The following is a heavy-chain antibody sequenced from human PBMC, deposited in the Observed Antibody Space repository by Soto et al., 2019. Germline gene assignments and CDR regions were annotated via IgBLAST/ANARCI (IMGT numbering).Heavy chain of an antibody. Sequence: ASVKVSCKASGYTFITYDINWVRQATGQGLEWMGWMNPSNGNAGYAQKFQGRLTMTRNTSISTAYMELSSLRSDDTAVYFCARRHERSGPNHFDSWGQGYLVTVSS. CDR2: MNPSNGNA. J-gene: IGHJ4*02. D-gene: IGHD6-25*01. CDR1: GYTFITYD. V-gene: IGHV1-8*01. CDR3: ARRHERSGPNHFDS.